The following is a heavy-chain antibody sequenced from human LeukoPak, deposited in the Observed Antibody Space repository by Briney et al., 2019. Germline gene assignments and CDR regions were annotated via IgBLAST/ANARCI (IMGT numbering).Heavy chain of an antibody. Sequence: SVKVSCRASGGTFSSYAISWVRQAPGQGLEWMGGIIPIFGTANYAQKFQGRVTITADESTSTAYMELSSLRSEDTAVYYCARSPKPYYSSTSCYSWFDPWGQGTLVTVSS. J-gene: IGHJ5*02. D-gene: IGHD2-2*01. CDR3: ARSPKPYYSSTSCYSWFDP. CDR1: GGTFSSYA. V-gene: IGHV1-69*01. CDR2: IIPIFGTA.